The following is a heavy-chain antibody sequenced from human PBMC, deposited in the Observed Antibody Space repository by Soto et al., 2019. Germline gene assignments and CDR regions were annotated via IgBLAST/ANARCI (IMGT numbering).Heavy chain of an antibody. J-gene: IGHJ4*02. D-gene: IGHD6-13*01. Sequence: QVQLQESGPGLVKPSETLSLICTVSGGSFSRYYWTWIRQPAGKGLEWVGRIYTSESTNYNPSLKSRVTQSVDTCKYQCSLNLTSVTAAYTAVYYFAREVAAAGRSLDYWGQGTLVTV. CDR2: IYTSEST. V-gene: IGHV4-4*07. CDR1: GGSFSRYY. CDR3: AREVAAAGRSLDY.